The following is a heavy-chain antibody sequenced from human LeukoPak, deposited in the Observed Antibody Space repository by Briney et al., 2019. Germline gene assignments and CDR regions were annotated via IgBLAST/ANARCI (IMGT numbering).Heavy chain of an antibody. V-gene: IGHV4-59*01. D-gene: IGHD3-22*01. CDR1: GGSISSYY. Sequence: SETLSLTCTVSGGSISSYYWSWIRQLPGKGLEWIGYIYYSGSTNYNPSLKSRVTISVDTSKNQFSLKLSSVTAADTAVYYCARDYYDSSGYFDAFDIWGQGTMVTVSS. CDR3: ARDYYDSSGYFDAFDI. CDR2: IYYSGST. J-gene: IGHJ3*02.